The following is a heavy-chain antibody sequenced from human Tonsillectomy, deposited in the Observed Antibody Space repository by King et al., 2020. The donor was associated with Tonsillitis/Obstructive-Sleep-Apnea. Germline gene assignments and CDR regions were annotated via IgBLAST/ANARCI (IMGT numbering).Heavy chain of an antibody. J-gene: IGHJ4*02. Sequence: VQLVESGAEVKKPGASVKVSCKASGYTFTSYGISWVRQAPGQGLEWMGWISSYNGNTNYAQKLQGRVTMTTDTSTSTAYMELRSLRSDDTAVYYCATDSRDIVVVVAATPEISLDYWGQGTLVTVSS. CDR3: ATDSRDIVVVVAATPEISLDY. CDR2: ISSYNGNT. D-gene: IGHD2-15*01. V-gene: IGHV1-18*01. CDR1: GYTFTSYG.